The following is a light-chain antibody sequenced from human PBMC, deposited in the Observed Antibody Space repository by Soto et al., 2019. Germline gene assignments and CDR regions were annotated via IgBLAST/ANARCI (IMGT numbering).Light chain of an antibody. CDR1: SSDVGYYNY. CDR3: SSYAGSNTVI. Sequence: QSALTQPPSASGSPGQSVTISCTGTSSDVGYYNYVSWYQQHPGKAPKLMFYEVSKRPSGVPDRFSGSKSGNTASLTVSGLQPEDEADYYCSSYAGSNTVIFGGGTKLTVL. CDR2: EVS. J-gene: IGLJ2*01. V-gene: IGLV2-8*01.